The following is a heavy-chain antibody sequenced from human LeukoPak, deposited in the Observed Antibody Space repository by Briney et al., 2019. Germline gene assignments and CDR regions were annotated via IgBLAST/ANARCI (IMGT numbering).Heavy chain of an antibody. CDR2: IYYSGSI. CDR1: GVSISSSSYY. CDR3: ARDGIAVAVYYFDY. J-gene: IGHJ4*02. V-gene: IGHV4-39*07. Sequence: ASQTLSLTCTVSGVSISSSSYYWGWIRQPPGKGLEWIGSIYYSGSIYYHPSLKSRVTISVDTSKNPFSLKLSSVTGADTAVYYCARDGIAVAVYYFDYWGQGTLVTVSS. D-gene: IGHD6-19*01.